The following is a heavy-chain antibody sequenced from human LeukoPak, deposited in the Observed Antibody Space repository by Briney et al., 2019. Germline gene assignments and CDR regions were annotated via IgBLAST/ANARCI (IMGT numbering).Heavy chain of an antibody. J-gene: IGHJ5*02. CDR3: TRDFFGSGSFWYWFDP. CDR2: IIPIFGTA. V-gene: IGHV1-69*13. D-gene: IGHD3-10*01. Sequence: ASVKVSCNASGGTFSSYAISWVRQAPGQGLEWMGGIIPIFGTANYAQKFQGRVTITADESTSTAYMELSSLRSEDTAVYYCTRDFFGSGSFWYWFDPWGQGTLVTVSS. CDR1: GGTFSSYA.